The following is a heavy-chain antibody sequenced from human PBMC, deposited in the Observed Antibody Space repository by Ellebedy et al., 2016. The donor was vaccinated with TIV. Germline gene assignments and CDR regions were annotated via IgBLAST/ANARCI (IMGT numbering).Heavy chain of an antibody. CDR3: AREDSATFDI. CDR1: GYTFTNYG. Sequence: AASVKVSCKASGYTFTNYGISWVRQAPGQGLEWMGWISAYNGNTNYAQKLQGRVTMSTDTSTSTAYMELRSLRSDDTAVYYCAREDSATFDIWGQGTMVTVSS. V-gene: IGHV1-18*04. CDR2: ISAYNGNT. D-gene: IGHD6-25*01. J-gene: IGHJ3*02.